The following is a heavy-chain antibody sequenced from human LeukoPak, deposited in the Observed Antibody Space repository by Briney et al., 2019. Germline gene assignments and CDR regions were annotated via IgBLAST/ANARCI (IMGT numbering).Heavy chain of an antibody. Sequence: PSETLSLTCTVSGGSISSYYWSWIRQPPGKGLEGIGYIYYSGSTNYNPSLKSRVTISVDTSKNQFSLKLSSVTAADTAVYYCARDLGTYCGGDCYAYWYFDLWGRGTLVTVSS. V-gene: IGHV4-59*01. CDR3: ARDLGTYCGGDCYAYWYFDL. J-gene: IGHJ2*01. CDR2: IYYSGST. D-gene: IGHD2-21*02. CDR1: GGSISSYY.